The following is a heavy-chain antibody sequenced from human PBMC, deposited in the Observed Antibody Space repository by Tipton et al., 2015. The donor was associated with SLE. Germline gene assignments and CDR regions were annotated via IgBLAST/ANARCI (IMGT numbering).Heavy chain of an antibody. D-gene: IGHD2-15*01. CDR2: INHSGST. J-gene: IGHJ5*02. CDR3: ARQVTNRWHVVWFDP. Sequence: TLSLTCTVSGDSINSYYWSWIRQPPGKGLEWIGEINHSGSTNYNPSLKSRVTTSVDTSKNQFSLKLSYVTAADTAVYYCARQVTNRWHVVWFDPWGQGTLVTVSS. CDR1: GDSINSYY. V-gene: IGHV4-59*08.